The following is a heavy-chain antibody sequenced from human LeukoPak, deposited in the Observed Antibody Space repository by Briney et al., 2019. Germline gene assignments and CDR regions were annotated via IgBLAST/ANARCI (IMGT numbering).Heavy chain of an antibody. J-gene: IGHJ5*02. Sequence: GGSLRLSCEASGFTLSNYWMTWVRQTPGKGLEWVATIKQGGSDKFYVDSVKGRFTISGDNAKNSLFLEMNSLRVEDTAVYYCARDPFDLWGQGTRVTVSS. V-gene: IGHV3-7*01. CDR2: IKQGGSDK. CDR3: ARDPFDL. CDR1: GFTLSNYW.